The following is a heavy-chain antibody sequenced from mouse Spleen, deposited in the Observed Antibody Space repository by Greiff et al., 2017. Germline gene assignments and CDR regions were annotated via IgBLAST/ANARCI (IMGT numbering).Heavy chain of an antibody. V-gene: IGHV1-82*01. J-gene: IGHJ2*01. D-gene: IGHD1-1*01. CDR3: ARLKGSSYDFDY. CDR1: GYAFSSSW. Sequence: QVQLKESGPELVKPGASVKISCKASGYAFSSSWMNWVKQRPGKGLEWIGRIYPGDGDTNYNGKFKGKATLTADKSSSTAYMQLSSLTSEDSAVYFCARLKGSSYDFDYWGQGTTLTVSS. CDR2: IYPGDGDT.